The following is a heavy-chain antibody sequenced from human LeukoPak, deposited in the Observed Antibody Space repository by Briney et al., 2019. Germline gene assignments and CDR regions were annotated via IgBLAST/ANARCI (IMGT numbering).Heavy chain of an antibody. CDR1: GFTFSSYS. J-gene: IGHJ4*02. D-gene: IGHD3-10*01. CDR2: ISSSSSYI. Sequence: GGSLRLSCPASGFTFSSYSMNWVRQAPGKGLEWVSSISSSSSYIYYADSVKGRFTISRDNAKNSLYLQMNSLRAEDTAVYYCASGITMVRGVVFSTDYWGQGTLVTVSS. CDR3: ASGITMVRGVVFSTDY. V-gene: IGHV3-21*01.